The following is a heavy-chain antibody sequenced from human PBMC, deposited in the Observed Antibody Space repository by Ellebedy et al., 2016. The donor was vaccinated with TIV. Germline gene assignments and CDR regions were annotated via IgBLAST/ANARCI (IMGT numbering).Heavy chain of an antibody. CDR2: TYYRSKWYN. D-gene: IGHD6-19*01. V-gene: IGHV6-1*01. CDR3: ARDEQWLILGAFDN. CDR1: GDSVSSNSAA. Sequence: SQTLSLTCAISGDSVSSNSAAWNWIRQSPSRGLEWLGRTYYRSKWYNDYAVSVQSRMTINPDTSKNQFSLQLNSVTPEDTAVYYCARDEQWLILGAFDNWGQGTMVTVSS. J-gene: IGHJ3*02.